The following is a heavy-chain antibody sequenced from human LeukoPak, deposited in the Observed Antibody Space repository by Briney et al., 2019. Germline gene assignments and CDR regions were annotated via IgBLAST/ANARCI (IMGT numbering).Heavy chain of an antibody. CDR2: ISGSGGST. CDR3: AKRIQSALAMGY. Sequence: TGGSLRLSCAASGFTFSSYAMSWVRQAPGKGLEWVSAISGSGGSTYYADSVKGRFTISRDNSKNTMYLQVNSLRAEDTAVYYCAKRIQSALAMGYWGQGTLVTVSS. CDR1: GFTFSSYA. V-gene: IGHV3-23*01. D-gene: IGHD5-18*01. J-gene: IGHJ4*02.